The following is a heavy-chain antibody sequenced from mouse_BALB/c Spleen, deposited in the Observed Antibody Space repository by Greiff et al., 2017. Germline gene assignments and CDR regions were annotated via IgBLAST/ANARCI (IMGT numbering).Heavy chain of an antibody. J-gene: IGHJ3*01. D-gene: IGHD1-2*01. V-gene: IGHV5-12-2*01. Sequence: EVKLLESGGGLVQPGGSLKLSCAASGFTFSSYTMSWVRQTPEKRLEWVAYISNGGGSTYYPDTVKGRFTISRDNAKNTLYLQMSSLKSEDTAMYYCARPFITTAPWFAYWGQGTLVTVSA. CDR3: ARPFITTAPWFAY. CDR2: ISNGGGST. CDR1: GFTFSSYT.